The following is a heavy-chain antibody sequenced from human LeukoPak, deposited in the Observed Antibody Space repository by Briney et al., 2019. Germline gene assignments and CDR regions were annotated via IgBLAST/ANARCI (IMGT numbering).Heavy chain of an antibody. CDR1: GFTFSYA. CDR3: AKDGGLAVAGTGPPIDY. CDR2: IAGNGGAT. J-gene: IGHJ4*02. D-gene: IGHD6-19*01. Sequence: PGGSLRLSCAASGFTFSYAMNWVRQAPGKGLEWVSGIAGNGGATYYAESVRGRCTIYRDNSRNTLYLQMNSLRAEDTALYYCAKDGGLAVAGTGPPIDYWGQGTLVTVSS. V-gene: IGHV3-23*01.